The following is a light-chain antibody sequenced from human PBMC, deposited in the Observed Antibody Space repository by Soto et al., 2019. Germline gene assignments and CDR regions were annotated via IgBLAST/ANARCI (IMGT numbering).Light chain of an antibody. CDR2: KAS. CDR3: QQQNTYSPI. CDR1: QNISSW. Sequence: DIQMTQSPSTLSASVCDRVTITGRASQNISSWLDWYQHRTGKAPKVLIYKASTLESGVPSRFNGSGSGTEFALIIISLQHDDFATYYCQQQNTYSPIFGHGTKLEIK. V-gene: IGKV1-5*03. J-gene: IGKJ2*01.